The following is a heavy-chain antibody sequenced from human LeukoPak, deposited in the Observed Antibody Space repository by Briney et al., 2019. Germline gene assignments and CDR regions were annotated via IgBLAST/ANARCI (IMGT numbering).Heavy chain of an antibody. J-gene: IGHJ4*02. CDR2: IKQDGSEI. Sequence: GGSLRLSCEASGFTFSSYWMSWVRQAPGKGPEWVANIKQDGSEIYYVDSVKGRFTISRDNAKNSLHLQMNSLRAEDTAVYYCARVLMTPHFDYWGQGTLVTVSS. CDR1: GFTFSSYW. V-gene: IGHV3-7*01. D-gene: IGHD3-16*01. CDR3: ARVLMTPHFDY.